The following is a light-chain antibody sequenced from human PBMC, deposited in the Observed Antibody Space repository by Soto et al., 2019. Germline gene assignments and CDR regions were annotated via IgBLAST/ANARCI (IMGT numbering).Light chain of an antibody. J-gene: IGKJ4*01. CDR3: QQYNTYPLT. Sequence: DIQMTQSPSSLSASIGARVTITCRASQGINNYLAWFQQAPGKAPKSLIYAASNLQSGVPSKFSGSGSGTNFTLTIASLQPEDFATYYCQQYNTYPLTFGGGTKVEIK. CDR1: QGINNY. V-gene: IGKV1-16*02. CDR2: AAS.